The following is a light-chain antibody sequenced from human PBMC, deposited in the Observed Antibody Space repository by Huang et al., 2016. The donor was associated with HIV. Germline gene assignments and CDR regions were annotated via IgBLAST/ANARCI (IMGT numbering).Light chain of an antibody. Sequence: EIVLTQSLGTLAFSPGERATLSCRASQPLSGSYLAWYQQKPGQAPRLLIHSASTRATGIPDRFSGSGSGTDFTLTISSLEPEDFAVYFCQQYGSLPYTFGQGTRLDIK. V-gene: IGKV3-20*01. CDR2: SAS. J-gene: IGKJ5*01. CDR3: QQYGSLPYT. CDR1: QPLSGSY.